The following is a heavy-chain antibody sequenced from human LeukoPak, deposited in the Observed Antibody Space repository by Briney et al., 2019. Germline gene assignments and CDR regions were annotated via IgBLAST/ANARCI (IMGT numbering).Heavy chain of an antibody. J-gene: IGHJ4*02. D-gene: IGHD3-22*01. CDR3: ARINYYDSKGGFDY. Sequence: SETLSLTCTVSGGSISSSSYYWGWIRQPPGKGLEWIGSIYYSGSTYYNPSLKSRVTISVDTSKNQFSLKLSSVTAADTAVYYCARINYYDSKGGFDYWGQGTLVTVSS. V-gene: IGHV4-39*07. CDR1: GGSISSSSYY. CDR2: IYYSGST.